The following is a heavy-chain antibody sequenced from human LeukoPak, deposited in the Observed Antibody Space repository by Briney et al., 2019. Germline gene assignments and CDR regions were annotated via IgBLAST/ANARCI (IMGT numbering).Heavy chain of an antibody. J-gene: IGHJ4*02. CDR1: GGSISSYY. V-gene: IGHV4-4*07. CDR3: ATGVHGIAAAGDYYFDY. Sequence: SETLSLTCTVSGGSISSYYWSWIRQPAGKGLEWIGRIYTSGSTNYNPSLKSRVTMSVDTSKNQFSLKLSSVTAADTAVYYCATGVHGIAAAGDYYFDYWDQGTLVTVSS. D-gene: IGHD6-13*01. CDR2: IYTSGST.